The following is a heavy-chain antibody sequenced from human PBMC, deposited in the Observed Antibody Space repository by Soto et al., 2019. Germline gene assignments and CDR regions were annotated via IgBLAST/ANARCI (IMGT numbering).Heavy chain of an antibody. D-gene: IGHD7-27*01. J-gene: IGHJ4*02. CDR3: VRYLGGGTPTFDC. CDR1: RFSFSDYA. Sequence: QVQLVESGGGVVQPGGSLRLSCAASRFSFSDYAMHWVRQAPGKGRDWVAVISNDGNRKYYADSVKGRFTISRDNSKDTLYMQMNGLRPEDTAVFYYVRYLGGGTPTFDCWGQGALVTVSS. V-gene: IGHV3-30-3*01. CDR2: ISNDGNRK.